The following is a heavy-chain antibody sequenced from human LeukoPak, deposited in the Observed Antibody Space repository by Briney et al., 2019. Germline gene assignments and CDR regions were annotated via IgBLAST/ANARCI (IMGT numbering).Heavy chain of an antibody. V-gene: IGHV4-34*01. Sequence: SETLSLTCAVYGGSFSGYYWSWIRQPPGKGMEWIGEINHSGRTNYNPSLKSRVTISVDTSKNQFSLKLSSVTAADTAVYYCARAGDSSGYSDYWGQGTLVTVSS. D-gene: IGHD3-22*01. CDR2: INHSGRT. CDR3: ARAGDSSGYSDY. CDR1: GGSFSGYY. J-gene: IGHJ4*02.